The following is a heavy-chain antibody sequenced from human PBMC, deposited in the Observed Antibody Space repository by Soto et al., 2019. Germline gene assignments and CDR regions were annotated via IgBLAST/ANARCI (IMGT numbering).Heavy chain of an antibody. J-gene: IGHJ3*02. CDR1: GFTFNNYA. CDR3: ARGTAAGNDAFDI. D-gene: IGHD6-13*01. V-gene: IGHV3-23*01. Sequence: GGSLRLSCEASGFTFNNYALSWVRQAPGKGLEWVSTISDGVGTTYYADSVKGRFTISRDNSKNTLYLQMNSLRAEDTAVYYCARGTAAGNDAFDIWGQGTMVTVSS. CDR2: ISDGVGTT.